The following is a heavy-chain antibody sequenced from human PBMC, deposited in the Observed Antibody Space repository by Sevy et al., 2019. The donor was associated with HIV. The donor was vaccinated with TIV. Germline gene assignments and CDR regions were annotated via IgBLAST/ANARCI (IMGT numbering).Heavy chain of an antibody. CDR3: ARLESCEVVDSNRAFDL. V-gene: IGHV3-73*01. D-gene: IGHD2-15*01. Sequence: GGSLRLSCAASGFTFSASAIHWVRQASGKGLEWVGRIRSKANNYATAYGASVKDKFTISRDDATNTAYLQMNSLKNAETDVYYCARLESCEVVDSNRAFDLWGQGTMVTVSS. J-gene: IGHJ3*01. CDR1: GFTFSASA. CDR2: IRSKANNYAT.